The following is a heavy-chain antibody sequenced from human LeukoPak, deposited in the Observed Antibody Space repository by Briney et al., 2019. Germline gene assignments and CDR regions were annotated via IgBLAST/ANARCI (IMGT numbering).Heavy chain of an antibody. D-gene: IGHD6-13*01. Sequence: PGGSLRLSCAASGFTFSSYGMHWVRPAPGKGLEWVAVIWYDGSNKYYADSVKGRFTISRDNSKNTLYLQMNSLRAEDTAVYYCARKYSSSWYFAFDIWGQGTMVTVSS. CDR2: IWYDGSNK. J-gene: IGHJ3*02. V-gene: IGHV3-33*01. CDR1: GFTFSSYG. CDR3: ARKYSSSWYFAFDI.